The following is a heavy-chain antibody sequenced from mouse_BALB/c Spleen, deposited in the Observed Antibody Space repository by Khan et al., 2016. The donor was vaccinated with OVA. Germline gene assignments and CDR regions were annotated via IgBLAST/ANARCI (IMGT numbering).Heavy chain of an antibody. CDR1: GYTFTDYA. V-gene: IGHV1S137*01. CDR2: ISTYSGST. CDR3: ARPAYDGYYDY. D-gene: IGHD2-3*01. J-gene: IGHJ2*01. Sequence: QVQLQQPGPELVRPGVSVKISCKGSGYTFTDYAMYWVKKSHAKSLEWIGLISTYSGSTNYNQKFKGKVTMTVDKSSSAAYMELARLTSDDSAIYYCARPAYDGYYDYWGQGTTLTVSS.